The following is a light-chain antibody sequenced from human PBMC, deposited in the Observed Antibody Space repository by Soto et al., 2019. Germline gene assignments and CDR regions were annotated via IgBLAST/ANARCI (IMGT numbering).Light chain of an antibody. J-gene: IGKJ1*01. CDR2: AAS. Sequence: DIQMTQSPSSLSASVRDRVTITCRASQGISSWLAWYQQKPEKAPKLLIYAASSLQSGVPSRFSGSGSGTDFTLTISSLHPEDSATYYCQQSYSTPPTFGQGTKVDI. V-gene: IGKV1-39*01. CDR1: QGISSW. CDR3: QQSYSTPPT.